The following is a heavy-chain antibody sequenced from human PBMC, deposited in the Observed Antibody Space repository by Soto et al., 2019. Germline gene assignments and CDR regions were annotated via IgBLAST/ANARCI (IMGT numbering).Heavy chain of an antibody. V-gene: IGHV3-74*01. CDR1: GFTFSTHW. J-gene: IGHJ4*02. Sequence: EVXXVESXGNLVXXGGSLRXXCAAXGFTFSTHWIHWVRQTPGKGLVWVSRINTDASSTNYADSVKGRFTVXXXXXXXXXXXXXXXLRLEDTAVYYCARGQQGGYYVVNWGQGTLVTVSS. CDR2: INTDASST. CDR3: ARGQQGGYYVVN. D-gene: IGHD3-10*01.